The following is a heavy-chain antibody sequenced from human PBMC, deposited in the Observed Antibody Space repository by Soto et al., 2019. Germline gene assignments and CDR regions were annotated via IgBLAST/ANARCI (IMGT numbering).Heavy chain of an antibody. CDR3: ARSQGSSTSLEIYYYYYYGMDV. J-gene: IGHJ6*02. Sequence: SVKVSCQASGGTFGRYAISWVRQAPGQGLEWMGGIIPIPGTANYAQKFQGRVTIAADESTSTAYMELSSLRSEDTAVYYCARSQGSSTSLEIYYYYYYGMDVWGQGTTVTVSS. V-gene: IGHV1-69*13. D-gene: IGHD2-2*01. CDR2: IIPIPGTA. CDR1: GGTFGRYA.